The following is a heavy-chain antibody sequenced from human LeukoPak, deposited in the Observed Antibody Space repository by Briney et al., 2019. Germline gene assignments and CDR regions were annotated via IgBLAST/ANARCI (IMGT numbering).Heavy chain of an antibody. CDR3: ARVADSSSWYTGAFDI. CDR2: ISSNGGST. D-gene: IGHD6-13*01. Sequence: GGSLRLSCAASGFTFSSYAMHWVRQAPGKGLEYVSAISSNGGSTYYANSVKGRFTISRDNSKNTLYLQMGSLRAGDMAVYYCARVADSSSWYTGAFDIWGQGTMVTVSS. V-gene: IGHV3-64*01. CDR1: GFTFSSYA. J-gene: IGHJ3*02.